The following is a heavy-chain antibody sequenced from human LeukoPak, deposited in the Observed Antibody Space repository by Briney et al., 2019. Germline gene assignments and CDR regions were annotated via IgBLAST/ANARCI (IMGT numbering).Heavy chain of an antibody. V-gene: IGHV1-2*02. D-gene: IGHD2-15*01. CDR1: GYTFTGYY. J-gene: IGHJ4*02. CDR2: MNPNRGDT. Sequence: ASVKVSCKASGYTFTGYYIHWMRQAPGQGLEWMGWMNPNRGDTSYAQKFQGRVTMTRDTPINTAYMELSGLTSDDTAVYYCGRRRIDCSDTGCYVDYWGQGTLVTVSS. CDR3: GRRRIDCSDTGCYVDY.